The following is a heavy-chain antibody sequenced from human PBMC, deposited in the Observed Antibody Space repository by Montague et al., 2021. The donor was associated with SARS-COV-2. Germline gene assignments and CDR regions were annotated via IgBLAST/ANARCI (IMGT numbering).Heavy chain of an antibody. CDR1: GGSVSSGSYY. CDR3: VRGRRGTVFPFSPGAFDF. J-gene: IGHJ3*01. V-gene: IGHV4-61*01. Sequence: SETLSLTCIVSGGSVSSGSYYWSWIRQPPGKGLEWIGYIYYSGSTNYNPSLKSRVTISLDTSKSQLSLRLRSVTTTDTAVFYCVRGRRGTVFPFSPGAFDFWGQGTTVTVSS. D-gene: IGHD1-7*01. CDR2: IYYSGST.